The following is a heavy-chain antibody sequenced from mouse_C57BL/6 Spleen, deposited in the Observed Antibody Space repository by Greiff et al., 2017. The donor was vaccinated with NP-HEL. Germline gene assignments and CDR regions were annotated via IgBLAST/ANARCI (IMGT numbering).Heavy chain of an antibody. V-gene: IGHV5-9-1*02. D-gene: IGHD2-5*01. CDR1: GFTFSSYA. J-gene: IGHJ4*01. CDR3: TRAPAYYSNYDAMDY. Sequence: LQQSGEGLVKPGGSLKLSCAASGFTFSSYAMSWVRQTPEKRLEWVAYISSGGDYIYYADTVKGRFTISRDNARNTLYLQMSSLKSEDTAMYYCTRAPAYYSNYDAMDYWGQGTSVTVSS. CDR2: ISSGGDYI.